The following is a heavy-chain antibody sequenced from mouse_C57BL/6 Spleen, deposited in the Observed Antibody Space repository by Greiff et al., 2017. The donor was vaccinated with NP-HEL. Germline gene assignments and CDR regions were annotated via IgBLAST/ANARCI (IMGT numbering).Heavy chain of an antibody. CDR1: GYTFTDYY. Sequence: EVQLQQSGPELVKPGASVKISCKASGYTFTDYYMNWVKQSHGKSLEWIGDINPNNGGTSYNQKFKGKATLTVDKSSSTAYMELRSLTSEDSAVYYCARFVWAGAMDYWGQGTSVTVSS. J-gene: IGHJ4*01. CDR3: ARFVWAGAMDY. CDR2: INPNNGGT. D-gene: IGHD4-1*01. V-gene: IGHV1-26*01.